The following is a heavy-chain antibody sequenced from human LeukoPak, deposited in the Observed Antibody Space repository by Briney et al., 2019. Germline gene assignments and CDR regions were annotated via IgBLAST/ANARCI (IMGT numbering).Heavy chain of an antibody. CDR3: ARGRTGAAALDF. CDR1: GESFSDHY. Sequence: KPSETLSLTFAVYGESFSDHYWTWIRQPPGMGLEWIGESTHSGSTNYNPSLKSRVTISVDTSKSQFSLKLTSMTAADTAVYYCARGRTGAAALDFWGPGTLVTVST. CDR2: STHSGST. V-gene: IGHV4-34*01. D-gene: IGHD2-2*01. J-gene: IGHJ4*02.